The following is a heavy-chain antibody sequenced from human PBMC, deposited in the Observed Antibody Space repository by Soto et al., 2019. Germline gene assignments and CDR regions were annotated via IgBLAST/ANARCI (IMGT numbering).Heavy chain of an antibody. CDR1: GGSISSGDYY. CDR2: IYYSGST. Sequence: QVQLQESGPGLVKPSQTLSLTCTVSGGSISSGDYYWSWIRQPPGKGLEWIGYIYYSGSTYYNPSLKSRVTISVDTSKNQFSLKLSSVTAADTAVYYCARASLEPKSDNRSHYYYYYGMDVWGQGTTVTVSS. V-gene: IGHV4-30-4*01. J-gene: IGHJ6*02. CDR3: ARASLEPKSDNRSHYYYYYGMDV. D-gene: IGHD1-1*01.